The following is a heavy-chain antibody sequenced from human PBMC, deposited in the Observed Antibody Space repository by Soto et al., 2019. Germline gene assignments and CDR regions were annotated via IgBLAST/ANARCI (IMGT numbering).Heavy chain of an antibody. CDR1: GFTFSNVW. CDR3: TTVIWLTTPDY. J-gene: IGHJ4*02. V-gene: IGHV3-15*01. CDR2: IKSKTDGGTT. D-gene: IGHD1-1*01. Sequence: DVQLVESGGGLVKPGGSLRLSCAASGFTFSNVWMSWVRQAPGKGLEWVGRIKSKTDGGTTDYAAPVKGRFSISRDDSKDTRYLQMNSLKTEDTAVYYCTTVIWLTTPDYWGQGTLVTVSS.